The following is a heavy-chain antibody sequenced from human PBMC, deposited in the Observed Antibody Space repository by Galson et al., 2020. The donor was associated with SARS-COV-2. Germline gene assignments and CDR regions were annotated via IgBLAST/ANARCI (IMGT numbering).Heavy chain of an antibody. CDR1: GFTFDDYA. V-gene: IGHV3-9*01. Sequence: SLKISCAASGFTFDDYAMHWVRQAPGKGLEWVSGISWNSGSIGDADSVKGRFTISRDNAKNSLYLQMNSLRAEDTALYYCAKDMADTFDIWGQGTMVTVSS. J-gene: IGHJ3*02. CDR3: AKDMADTFDI. CDR2: ISWNSGSI.